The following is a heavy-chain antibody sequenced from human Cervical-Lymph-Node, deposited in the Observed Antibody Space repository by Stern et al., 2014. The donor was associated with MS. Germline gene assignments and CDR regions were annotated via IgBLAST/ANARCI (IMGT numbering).Heavy chain of an antibody. J-gene: IGHJ4*02. V-gene: IGHV3-20*01. Sequence: VQLVESGGGVVRPGGSLRLSCVASGFPYDNYGMSWVRQVAGKGLEWVSGISWNGDSTAYAEAVKGRFTISRDNAENSLYLQMNSLRPEDTAFYHCVRGYRNGPFDNWGQGTLVTVSS. CDR2: ISWNGDST. CDR1: GFPYDNYG. CDR3: VRGYRNGPFDN. D-gene: IGHD5-18*01.